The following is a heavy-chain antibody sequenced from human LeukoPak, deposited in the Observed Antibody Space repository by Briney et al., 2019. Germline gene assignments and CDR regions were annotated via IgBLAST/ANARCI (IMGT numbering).Heavy chain of an antibody. J-gene: IGHJ6*02. CDR1: GFTFSSYW. CDR3: ARERVVVTAIEDCYYGMDV. CDR2: INSDGGST. D-gene: IGHD2-21*02. Sequence: TGGSLGLSCAASGFTFSSYWMHWVRQAPGKGLVWVSRINSDGGSTSYADSVKGRFTISRDNAKNTLYLQMNSLRAEDTAVYYCARERVVVTAIEDCYYGMDVWGQGTTVTVSS. V-gene: IGHV3-74*01.